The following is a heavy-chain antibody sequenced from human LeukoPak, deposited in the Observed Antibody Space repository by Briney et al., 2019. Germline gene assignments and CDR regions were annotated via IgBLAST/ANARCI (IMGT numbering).Heavy chain of an antibody. CDR2: ISHSGVIT. CDR1: GFTFSDYA. D-gene: IGHD1-1*01. Sequence: GGSLRLSCAASGFTFSDYAMSWVRQAPGKGPEWVASISHSGVITHYVDSVKGRFSISRDNSKSTVYLQMNSLRAEDTALYYCAKTLLRQLPNYFDFWGQGILVTVSS. J-gene: IGHJ4*02. CDR3: AKTLLRQLPNYFDF. V-gene: IGHV3-23*01.